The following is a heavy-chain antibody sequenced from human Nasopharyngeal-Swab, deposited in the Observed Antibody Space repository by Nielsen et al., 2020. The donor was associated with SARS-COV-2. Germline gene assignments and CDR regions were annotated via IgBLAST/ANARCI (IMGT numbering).Heavy chain of an antibody. V-gene: IGHV4-39*01. CDR3: ERRIAAPGGDGMDV. CDR1: GGSISSSSYY. D-gene: IGHD6-6*01. CDR2: IYYSRRT. J-gene: IGHJ6*02. Sequence: SGTLSLTCTVSGGSISSSSYYWGWIRQPPGKGLEWIGSIYYSRRTYYNPSIKSRVTISVATSKNQFSLKLSSVTAADTAVYYCERRIAAPGGDGMDVWGQGTTVTVSS.